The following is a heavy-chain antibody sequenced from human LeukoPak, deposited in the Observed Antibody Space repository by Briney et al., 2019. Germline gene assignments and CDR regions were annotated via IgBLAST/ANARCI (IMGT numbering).Heavy chain of an antibody. CDR1: GFTVSSNY. J-gene: IGHJ4*02. D-gene: IGHD6-19*01. CDR3: ASGPPNSSGWYDY. Sequence: GGSLRLSCAASGFTVSSNYMSWVRQAPGKGLEWVSVIYSGGSTYYADSVKGRFTIPRDNSKNTLYLQMNSLRAEDTAVYYCASGPPNSSGWYDYWGQGTLVTVSS. V-gene: IGHV3-66*01. CDR2: IYSGGST.